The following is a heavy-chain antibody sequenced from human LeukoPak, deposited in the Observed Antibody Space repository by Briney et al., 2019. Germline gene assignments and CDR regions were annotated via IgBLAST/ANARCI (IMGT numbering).Heavy chain of an antibody. V-gene: IGHV1-18*01. J-gene: IGHJ6*02. CDR2: ISAYNGNT. D-gene: IGHD2-2*02. CDR1: GYTFTSYG. Sequence: ASVKVSCKASGYTFTSYGISWVRQAPGQGLEWMGWISAYNGNTNYAQKLQGRVTMTTDTSTSTAYMELRSLRSDDTAVYYCARDSVVVVPAAIPEYYYGMDVWGQGTTVTVSS. CDR3: ARDSVVVVPAAIPEYYYGMDV.